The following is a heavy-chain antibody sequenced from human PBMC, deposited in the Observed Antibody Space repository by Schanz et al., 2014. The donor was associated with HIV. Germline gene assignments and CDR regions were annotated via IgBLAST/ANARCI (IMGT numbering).Heavy chain of an antibody. CDR1: GFTFSTYG. V-gene: IGHV3-33*01. J-gene: IGHJ4*02. D-gene: IGHD5-18*01. CDR3: ARGDAALGDY. CDR2: IWFDGSNK. Sequence: QVQLVESGGGVVQPGESLRLSCAASGFTFSTYGMHWVRQAPGKGLEWVAVIWFDGSNKYYVDSVKGRFTISRDNSKNTLYLQMNSLRAEDTAVYYCARGDAALGDYWGQGTLVTVSS.